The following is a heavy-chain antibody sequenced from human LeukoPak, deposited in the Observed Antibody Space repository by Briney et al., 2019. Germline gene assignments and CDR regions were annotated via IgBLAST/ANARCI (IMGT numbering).Heavy chain of an antibody. CDR2: IYHTGST. D-gene: IGHD4-17*01. CDR1: GGSSSRRIYY. CDR3: ARRRTVTTGFDY. Sequence: SETLSHPCTVSGGSSSRRIYYWAGIRQPPGKGLEWIGSIYHTGSTYYSPSLKRRITISVDTSKNQFSLKLSSVTAADTAVYYCARRRTVTTGFDYWGQGTLVTVSS. V-gene: IGHV4-39*01. J-gene: IGHJ4*02.